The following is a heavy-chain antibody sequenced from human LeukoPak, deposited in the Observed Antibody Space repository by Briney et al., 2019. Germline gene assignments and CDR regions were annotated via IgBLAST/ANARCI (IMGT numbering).Heavy chain of an antibody. J-gene: IGHJ3*02. CDR1: GDTFSSYA. CDR2: IIPIFGTA. Sequence: SVKVSCKASGDTFSSYAISWVRQAPGQGLEWMGGIIPIFGTANYAQKFQGRVTITADESTSTAYMELSSLRSEDTAVYYCARGRDDSSGSDAFDIWGQGTMVTVSS. V-gene: IGHV1-69*13. CDR3: ARGRDDSSGSDAFDI. D-gene: IGHD3-22*01.